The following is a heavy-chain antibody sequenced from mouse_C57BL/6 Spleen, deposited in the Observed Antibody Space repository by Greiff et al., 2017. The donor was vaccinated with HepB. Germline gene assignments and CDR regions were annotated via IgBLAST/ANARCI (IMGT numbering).Heavy chain of an antibody. CDR3: ARSLYDYDLDWYFDV. D-gene: IGHD2-4*01. CDR1: GYTFTDHT. Sequence: VQLQQSDAELVKPGASVKISCTVSGYTFTDHTIHWMKQRPEQGLEWIGYIYPRDGSTKYNEKFKGKAKLTADKSYSTAYIQLNSLTSEDSAVYCFARSLYDYDLDWYFDVWGPGTTVTVSS. J-gene: IGHJ1*01. CDR2: IYPRDGST. V-gene: IGHV1-78*01.